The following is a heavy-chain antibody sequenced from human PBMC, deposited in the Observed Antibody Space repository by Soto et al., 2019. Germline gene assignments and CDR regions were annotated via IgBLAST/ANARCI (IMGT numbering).Heavy chain of an antibody. V-gene: IGHV4-39*07. D-gene: IGHD3-10*01. CDR1: CGSISSSSYY. J-gene: IGHJ5*02. Sequence: PSETLSVTCTVSCGSISSSSYYWGWIRQPPGKGLEWIGSIYYSGSTYYNPSLKSRVTISVDKSKNQFSLKLSSVTAADTAVYYCASTMNWFYPWGQGTLVTVSS. CDR2: IYYSGST. CDR3: ASTMNWFYP.